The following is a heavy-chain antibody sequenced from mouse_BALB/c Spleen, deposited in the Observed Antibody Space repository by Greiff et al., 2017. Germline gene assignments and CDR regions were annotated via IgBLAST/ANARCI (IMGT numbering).Heavy chain of an antibody. CDR2: INPNNGGT. CDR1: GYTFTDYN. V-gene: IGHV1-18*01. D-gene: IGHD2-14*01. CDR3: ARRVRQGYLDY. Sequence: EVQLQQSGPELVKPGASVKIPCKASGYTFTDYNMDWVKQSHGKSLEWIGDINPNNGGTIYNQKFKGKATLAVDKSSSTAYMELRSLTSEDTAVYDCARRVRQGYLDYWGQGTTRTVAS. J-gene: IGHJ2*01.